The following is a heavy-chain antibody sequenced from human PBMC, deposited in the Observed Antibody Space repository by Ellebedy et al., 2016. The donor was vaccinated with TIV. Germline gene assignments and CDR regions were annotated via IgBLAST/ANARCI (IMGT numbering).Heavy chain of an antibody. Sequence: AASVKVSCKVSGYTLTELSMHWVRQAPGKGLEWMGGFDPEDGETIYAQKFQGRVTMTEDTSTDTAYMELSSLRSEDTAVYYCARSGESYGSGSYYTGGYWGQGTLVTVSS. CDR2: FDPEDGET. J-gene: IGHJ4*02. D-gene: IGHD3-10*01. CDR3: ARSGESYGSGSYYTGGY. CDR1: GYTLTELS. V-gene: IGHV1-24*01.